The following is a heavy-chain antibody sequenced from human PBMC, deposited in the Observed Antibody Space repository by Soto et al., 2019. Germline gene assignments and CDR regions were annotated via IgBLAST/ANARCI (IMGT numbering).Heavy chain of an antibody. CDR1: GFTFSSYG. CDR3: ARAYYDFWSGYSNWFDP. CDR2: IWYDGSNK. D-gene: IGHD3-3*01. J-gene: IGHJ5*02. Sequence: QVQLVESGGGVVQPGRSLRLSCAASGFTFSSYGMHWVRQAPGKGLEWVAVIWYDGSNKYYADSVKGRFTISRDNSKNTLYLQMNSLRAEDTAVYYCARAYYDFWSGYSNWFDPWGQGTLVTVSS. V-gene: IGHV3-33*01.